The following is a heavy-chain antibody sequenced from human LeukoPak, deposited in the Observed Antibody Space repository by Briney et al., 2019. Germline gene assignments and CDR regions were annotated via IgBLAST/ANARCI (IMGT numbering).Heavy chain of an antibody. V-gene: IGHV3-21*01. CDR3: ARELWYYDFWSGYYTEYNWFDP. J-gene: IGHJ5*02. Sequence: PGGFLRLSCAASRLTFSRYSMNWVRQAPGKGLEWVSSISSGSSYIYYADSVKGRFTISRDNAKNSLYLQMNSLRAEDTAVYYCARELWYYDFWSGYYTEYNWFDPWGRGTLVTVSS. D-gene: IGHD3-3*01. CDR2: ISSGSSYI. CDR1: RLTFSRYS.